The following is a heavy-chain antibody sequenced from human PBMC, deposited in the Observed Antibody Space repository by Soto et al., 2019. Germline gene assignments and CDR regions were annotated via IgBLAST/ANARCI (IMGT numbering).Heavy chain of an antibody. CDR1: GGSISSYY. Sequence: SETLSLTCTVSGGSISSYYWSWIRQPPGKGLEWIGYIYYSGSTNYNPSLKSRVTISVDTSKNQFSLKLSSVTAADTAVYYCARVTQHYHHYLDYWGQGTLVTVSS. CDR2: IYYSGST. V-gene: IGHV4-59*01. J-gene: IGHJ4*02. CDR3: ARVTQHYHHYLDY. D-gene: IGHD1-26*01.